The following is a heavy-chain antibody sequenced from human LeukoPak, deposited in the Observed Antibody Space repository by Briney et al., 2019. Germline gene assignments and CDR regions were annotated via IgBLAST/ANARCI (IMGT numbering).Heavy chain of an antibody. J-gene: IGHJ2*01. CDR1: GGSISNYY. D-gene: IGHD7-27*01. V-gene: IGHV4-4*07. CDR2: ISTSGTT. CDR3: ARGLTGRLGTNNWYFDL. Sequence: SETLSLTCTVSGGSISNYYWSWIRQPSGKGLEWIGRISTSGTTSYNPSVRSRVTMSVDTSQNQFSLKLNSVTAADTAVYYCARGLTGRLGTNNWYFDLWGRGTLVTVSS.